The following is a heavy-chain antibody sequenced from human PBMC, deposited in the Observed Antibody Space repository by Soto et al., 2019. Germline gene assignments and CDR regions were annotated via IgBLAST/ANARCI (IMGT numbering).Heavy chain of an antibody. J-gene: IGHJ4*02. CDR3: ARLVYDILTGYYRVLRPHAQYYFDY. CDR1: GGTFSSYT. CDR2: IIPILGIA. V-gene: IGHV1-69*02. D-gene: IGHD3-9*01. Sequence: ASVKVSCKASGGTFSSYTISWVRQAPGQGLEWMGRIIPILGIANYAQKFQGRVTITADKSTSTAYMELSSLRSEDTAVYYCARLVYDILTGYYRVLRPHAQYYFDYWGQGPLVTVSS.